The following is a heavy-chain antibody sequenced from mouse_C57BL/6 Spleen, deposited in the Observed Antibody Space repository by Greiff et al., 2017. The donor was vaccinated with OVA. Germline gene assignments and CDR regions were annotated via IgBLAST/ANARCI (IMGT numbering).Heavy chain of an antibody. CDR2: ISYDGSN. J-gene: IGHJ2*01. Sequence: EVQLVELGPGLVKPSQSLSLTCSVTGYSITSGYYWNWIRQFPGNKLEWMGYISYDGSNNYNPSLKNRISITRDTSKNQFFLKLNSVTTENTATYICARDPFSYDYNFFDSWGQGTTLTVSS. CDR3: ARDPFSYDYNFFDS. V-gene: IGHV3-6*01. CDR1: GYSITSGYY. D-gene: IGHD2-4*01.